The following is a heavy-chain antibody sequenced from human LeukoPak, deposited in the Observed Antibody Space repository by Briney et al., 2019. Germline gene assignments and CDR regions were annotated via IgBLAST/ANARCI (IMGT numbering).Heavy chain of an antibody. J-gene: IGHJ2*01. CDR1: GFTFSSNW. CDR3: AKDRTVGASYWYFDL. CDR2: IKEDGSET. D-gene: IGHD1-26*01. V-gene: IGHV3-7*01. Sequence: GGSLRLSCAASGFTFSSNWMSWVRQAPGKGLEWVANIKEDGSETYYVDSVKGRFSISRDNTNNSLYLQMNSLRAEDTAVYYCAKDRTVGASYWYFDLWGRGTLVTVSS.